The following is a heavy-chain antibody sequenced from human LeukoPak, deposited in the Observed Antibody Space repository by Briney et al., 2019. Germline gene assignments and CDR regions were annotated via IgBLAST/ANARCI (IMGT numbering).Heavy chain of an antibody. D-gene: IGHD3-10*01. CDR1: GFTFDDYA. J-gene: IGHJ4*02. CDR2: ISWNSGSI. CDR3: AKDLFTTVRGVLES. V-gene: IGHV3-9*01. Sequence: PGRSLGLSCAASGFTFDDYAMHWVRQAPGKGLEWVTGISWNSGSIGYADSVKGRFTISRDNAKNSLYLQINSLRAEDTALYYCAKDLFTTVRGVLESWGQGTLVAVSS.